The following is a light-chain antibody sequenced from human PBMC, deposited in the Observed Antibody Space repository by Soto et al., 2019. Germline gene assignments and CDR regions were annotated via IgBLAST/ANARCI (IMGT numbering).Light chain of an antibody. CDR1: QTVRSSS. CDR3: QQYGSSPRT. Sequence: EIVLTQSPATLSLSPGERATLSCRASQTVRSSSLAWYQQKPGQAPRLLIFGASTRAAGFPDRFSGSGSGTDFTLTISRLEPEDFAVYYCQQYGSSPRTFGQGTKVDI. CDR2: GAS. J-gene: IGKJ1*01. V-gene: IGKV3-20*01.